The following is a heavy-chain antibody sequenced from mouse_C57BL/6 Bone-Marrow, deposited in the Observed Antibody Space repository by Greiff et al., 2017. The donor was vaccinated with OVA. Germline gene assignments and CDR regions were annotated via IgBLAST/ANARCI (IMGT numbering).Heavy chain of an antibody. D-gene: IGHD1-1*01. CDR1: GYTFTSYW. V-gene: IGHV1-5*01. Sequence: VQLKESGTVLARPGASVKMSCKTSGYTFTSYWMHWVKQRPGQGLEWIGAIYPGNSDTSYNQKFKGKAKLTAVTSASTAYMELSSLTNEDSAVYYGSGLFITTVVAGDAYWGQGTLVTVSA. CDR2: IYPGNSDT. CDR3: SGLFITTVVAGDAY. J-gene: IGHJ3*01.